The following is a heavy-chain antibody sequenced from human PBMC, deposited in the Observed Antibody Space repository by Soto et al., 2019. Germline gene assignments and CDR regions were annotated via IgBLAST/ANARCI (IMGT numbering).Heavy chain of an antibody. D-gene: IGHD3-16*02. V-gene: IGHV4-39*01. CDR3: ARQFRYRTSWTSYYYYYMDV. Sequence: QVQLEESGPGLVKPSETLSLICTVSGGSINNGDYYWAWVRQPPGKGLECIGSVYYSGYAYYQSSLKSRATISVDTSTNQFSLKLSSVTAADTALYYCARQFRYRTSWTSYYYYYMDVWGKGTSVTVSS. CDR1: GGSINNGDYY. J-gene: IGHJ6*03. CDR2: VYYSGYA.